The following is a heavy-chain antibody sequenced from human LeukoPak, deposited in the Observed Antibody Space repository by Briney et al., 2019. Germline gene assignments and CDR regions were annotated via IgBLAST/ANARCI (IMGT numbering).Heavy chain of an antibody. Sequence: SVKVSCKASGGTFSSYAISWVRQAPGQGLEWMGGIIPIFGTANYAQKFQGRVTITADESTSTAYMELSSLRSGDTAVYYCARGDIAAAGTSTPADYWGQGTLVTVSS. CDR2: IIPIFGTA. J-gene: IGHJ4*02. CDR1: GGTFSSYA. D-gene: IGHD6-13*01. V-gene: IGHV1-69*13. CDR3: ARGDIAAAGTSTPADY.